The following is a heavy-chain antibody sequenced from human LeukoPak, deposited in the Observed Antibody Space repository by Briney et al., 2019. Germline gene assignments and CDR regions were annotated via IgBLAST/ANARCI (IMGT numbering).Heavy chain of an antibody. CDR3: AKDHSNYVRYFDY. D-gene: IGHD4-11*01. CDR1: GFTFSSYA. Sequence: GGSLRLSCAASGFTFSSYAMSWVRQAPGKGLEWVSAISGSGGSTYYADSVKGRFTISRDNSKNTLYLQMDSLRAEDSAVYYCAKDHSNYVRYFDYWGQGTLVTVSS. CDR2: ISGSGGST. J-gene: IGHJ4*02. V-gene: IGHV3-23*01.